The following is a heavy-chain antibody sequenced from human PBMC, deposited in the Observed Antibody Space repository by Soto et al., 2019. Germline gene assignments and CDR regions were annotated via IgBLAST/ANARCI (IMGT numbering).Heavy chain of an antibody. CDR1: GFTFSSYG. CDR3: AKGARGYDFWSCYYYFDY. V-gene: IGHV3-30*18. D-gene: IGHD3-3*01. CDR2: ISYDGSNK. J-gene: IGHJ4*02. Sequence: GGSLRLSCAASGFTFSSYGMHWVRQAPGKGLEWVAVISYDGSNKYYADSVKGRFTISRDNSKNTLYLQMNSLRAEDTAVYYCAKGARGYDFWSCYYYFDYWGQGTLVTVSS.